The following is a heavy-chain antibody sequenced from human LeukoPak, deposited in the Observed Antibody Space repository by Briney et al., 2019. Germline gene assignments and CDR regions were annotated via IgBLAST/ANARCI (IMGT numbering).Heavy chain of an antibody. CDR1: GGSISSYH. CDR2: IYYSGST. CDR3: ARQNKDYGDYFAFDI. D-gene: IGHD4-17*01. Sequence: SETLSLTCTVSGGSISSYHWSWIRQPPGKGLEWIGYIYYSGSTNYNPSLKSRVTISVDTSKNQFSLKLSSVTAADTAVYYCARQNKDYGDYFAFDIWGQGTMVTVSS. J-gene: IGHJ3*02. V-gene: IGHV4-59*08.